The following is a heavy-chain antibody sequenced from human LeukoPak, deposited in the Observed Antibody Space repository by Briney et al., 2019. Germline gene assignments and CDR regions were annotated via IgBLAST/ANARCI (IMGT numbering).Heavy chain of an antibody. V-gene: IGHV3-33*01. Sequence: GGSLRLSCAASGFTFSSHGMHWVRQAPGKGLEWVAVIWNDGSNTYHADSVKGRFTISRDNSKNTLYLQMNSLRAEVTAVYYCARDRGSRWFGPIDYWGQGTLVTVSS. CDR1: GFTFSSHG. CDR2: IWNDGSNT. D-gene: IGHD6-13*01. CDR3: ARDRGSRWFGPIDY. J-gene: IGHJ4*02.